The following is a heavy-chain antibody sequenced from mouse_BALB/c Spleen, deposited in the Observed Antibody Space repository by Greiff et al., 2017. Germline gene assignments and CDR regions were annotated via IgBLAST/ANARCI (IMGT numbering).Heavy chain of an antibody. D-gene: IGHD1-1*01. J-gene: IGHJ4*01. V-gene: IGHV1-87*01. CDR2: IYPGDGDT. Sequence: QVQLQQSGAELARPGASVKLSCKASGYTFTSYWMQWVKQRPGQGLEWIGAIYPGDGDTRYTQKFKGKATLTADKSSSTAYMQLSSLASEDSAVYYCATGSSPYAMDYWGQGTSVTVSS. CDR1: GYTFTSYW. CDR3: ATGSSPYAMDY.